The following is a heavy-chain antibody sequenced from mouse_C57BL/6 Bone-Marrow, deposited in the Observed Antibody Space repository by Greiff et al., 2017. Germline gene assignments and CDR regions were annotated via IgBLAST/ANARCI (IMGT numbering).Heavy chain of an antibody. CDR3: ARGDFYGYYAMDY. V-gene: IGHV1S56*01. J-gene: IGHJ4*01. CDR2: IYPGDVNT. Sequence: VQLQQSGPELVKPGASVRISCKASGYAFTNYYMHWMKQRPGQGLEWIGWIYPGDVNTKYNEKFKDKATLTADNSSGTASLHLTSLDSEDSAVYFCARGDFYGYYAMDYWGQGISVTVSS. D-gene: IGHD1-1*01. CDR1: GYAFTNYY.